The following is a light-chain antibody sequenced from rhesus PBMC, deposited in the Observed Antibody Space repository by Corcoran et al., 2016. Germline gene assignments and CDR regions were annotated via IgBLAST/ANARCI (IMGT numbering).Light chain of an antibody. V-gene: IGKV1-33*02. Sequence: DIQMTQSPSSLSASVGDRVTITCQASQGISSWLAWYQQKPGKAPKLLIYAASSLQSGAPSRFSGSGSGTAVTLTIISLQPEDFATYYCQQHHSYPRTFGQGTKVEIK. CDR2: AAS. CDR3: QQHHSYPRT. J-gene: IGKJ1*01. CDR1: QGISSW.